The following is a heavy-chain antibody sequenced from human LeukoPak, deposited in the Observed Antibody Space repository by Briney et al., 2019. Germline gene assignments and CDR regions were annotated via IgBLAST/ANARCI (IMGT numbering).Heavy chain of an antibody. Sequence: PGGSLRLSCAASGFTFSSYWMNWVRQAPGKGLEWVSLIYGSTSADYADSVKGRFTISRDTSMNTVYLQMNSLRAEDTAVYYCARLNFGDDYWGQGTLVTVSS. CDR2: IYGSTSA. D-gene: IGHD4-17*01. CDR1: GFTFSSYW. CDR3: ARLNFGDDY. J-gene: IGHJ4*02. V-gene: IGHV3-66*01.